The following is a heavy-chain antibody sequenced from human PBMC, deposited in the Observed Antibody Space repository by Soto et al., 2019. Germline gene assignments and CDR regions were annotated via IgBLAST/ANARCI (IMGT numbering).Heavy chain of an antibody. D-gene: IGHD6-19*01. CDR2: ISYDGSNK. J-gene: IGHJ4*02. CDR1: GFTFSSYA. CDR3: AREGIAVAAPPFDY. V-gene: IGHV3-30-3*01. Sequence: GGSLRLSCAASGFTFSSYAMHWVRQAPGKGLEWVAVISYDGSNKYYADSVKGRFTISRDNSKNTLYLQMNSLRAEDTAVYYCAREGIAVAAPPFDYWGQGTLVTVSS.